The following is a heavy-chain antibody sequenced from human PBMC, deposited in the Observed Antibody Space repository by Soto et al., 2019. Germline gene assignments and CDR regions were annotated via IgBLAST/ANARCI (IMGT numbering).Heavy chain of an antibody. Sequence: LSLTCSVSGGSINSASYHWSWLRQHPVKGLEFIGYIFYTGSTYYNPSLETRVTISVDTSKNHVSLRLNAVTAADTAVYYCARLDYGDSAFDXWGRGTLVTV. CDR1: GGSINSASYH. V-gene: IGHV4-31*03. D-gene: IGHD4-17*01. CDR2: IFYTGST. J-gene: IGHJ4*02. CDR3: ARLDYGDSAFDX.